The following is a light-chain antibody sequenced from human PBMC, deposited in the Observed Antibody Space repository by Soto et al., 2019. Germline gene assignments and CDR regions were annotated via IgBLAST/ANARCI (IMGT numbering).Light chain of an antibody. Sequence: HSALTQPPSVSGSPGQSVTISCTGTSSDVGSYNRVSWYQQPPGTAPKLMIYEVTNRPSGVPNRFSASKSGNTASLTISGLQAEDEADYYCTSYTSSRTWVFGGGTMLTVL. CDR2: EVT. V-gene: IGLV2-18*02. J-gene: IGLJ3*02. CDR3: TSYTSSRTWV. CDR1: SSDVGSYNR.